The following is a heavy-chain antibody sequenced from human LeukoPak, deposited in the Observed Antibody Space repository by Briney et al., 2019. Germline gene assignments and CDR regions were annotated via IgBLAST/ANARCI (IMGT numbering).Heavy chain of an antibody. V-gene: IGHV4-39*07. J-gene: IGHJ4*02. D-gene: IGHD6-13*01. Sequence: SETLSLTCTVSGGSIRSSRYYWGWIRQPTGKGLEWIGNIYYSGNTYYNPSLKSRVTISVDTSKNQFSLKLNSVTAADTAVYYCARAGDRIAAAGTFDYWGQGTLVTVSS. CDR3: ARAGDRIAAAGTFDY. CDR1: GGSIRSSRYY. CDR2: IYYSGNT.